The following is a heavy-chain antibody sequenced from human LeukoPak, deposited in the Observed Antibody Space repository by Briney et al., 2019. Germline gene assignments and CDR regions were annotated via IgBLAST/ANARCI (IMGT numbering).Heavy chain of an antibody. D-gene: IGHD4-17*01. CDR1: GFTFSSYE. Sequence: PGGSLRLSCAASGFTFSSYEMNWVRQAPGKGLEWVASINQDGGEIHYVDSVKGRFTISRDNAKNSLYLQMNSLRAEDTAVYYCARTYGDYASYYYYMDVWGKGTTVTVSS. J-gene: IGHJ6*03. CDR2: INQDGGEI. V-gene: IGHV3-7*01. CDR3: ARTYGDYASYYYYMDV.